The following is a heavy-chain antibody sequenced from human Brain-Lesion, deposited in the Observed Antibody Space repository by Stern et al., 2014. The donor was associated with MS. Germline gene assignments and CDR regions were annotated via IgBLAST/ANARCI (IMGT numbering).Heavy chain of an antibody. Sequence: VQLVESGPGLVKPSQTLSLTCTVSGGSVGSGSYDWSWIRQPAGKGLEWIGRIYTTGSTYYNPSLQSRVSISIDTSKNQFSLKLTSGTAADTAVYYCARDKEDTNMAFRYFDNWGQGTLVTVSS. J-gene: IGHJ4*02. CDR1: GGSVGSGSYD. V-gene: IGHV4-61*02. CDR2: IYTTGST. D-gene: IGHD5-18*01. CDR3: ARDKEDTNMAFRYFDN.